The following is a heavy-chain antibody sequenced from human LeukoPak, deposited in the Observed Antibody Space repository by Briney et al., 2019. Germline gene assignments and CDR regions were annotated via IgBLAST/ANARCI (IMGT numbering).Heavy chain of an antibody. CDR2: ISWNSGNI. D-gene: IGHD1-26*01. J-gene: IGHJ4*02. CDR3: ARDKYSGSYMADDY. V-gene: IGHV3-9*01. Sequence: GGSLTLSCTVSGFTFDDYNMHWVRQAPGKGLEWVSDISWNSGNIGYADSVKGRFTTSRDNAKNSLYLQMNSLRAEDTAVYYCARDKYSGSYMADDYWGQGTLVTVSS. CDR1: GFTFDDYN.